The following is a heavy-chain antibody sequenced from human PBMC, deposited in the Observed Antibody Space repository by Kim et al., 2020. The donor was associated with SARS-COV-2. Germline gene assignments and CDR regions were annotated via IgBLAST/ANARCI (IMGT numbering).Heavy chain of an antibody. V-gene: IGHV3-9*01. D-gene: IGHD6-13*01. CDR3: AKDRVAAAAYYYYGMDV. J-gene: IGHJ6*02. Sequence: VKGRFTLSRDTAKNSLYLQMNSLRAEDTALYYCAKDRVAAAAYYYYGMDVWGQGTTVTVSS.